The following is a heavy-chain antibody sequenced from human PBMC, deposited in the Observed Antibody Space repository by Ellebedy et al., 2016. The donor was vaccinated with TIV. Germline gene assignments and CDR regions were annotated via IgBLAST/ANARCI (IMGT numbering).Heavy chain of an antibody. D-gene: IGHD6-19*01. CDR2: ISSSSSTI. CDR1: GFTFSSYS. CDR3: ANLKAAVAGPAMYYFDY. J-gene: IGHJ4*02. Sequence: GESLKISXAASGFTFSSYSMNWVRQAPGKGLEWVSYISSSSSTIYYADSVKGRFTISRDNSKNTLYLQMNSLRAEDTAVYYCANLKAAVAGPAMYYFDYWGQGTLVTVSS. V-gene: IGHV3-48*01.